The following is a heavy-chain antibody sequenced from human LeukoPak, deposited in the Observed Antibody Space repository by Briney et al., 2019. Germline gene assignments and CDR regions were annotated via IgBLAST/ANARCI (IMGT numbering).Heavy chain of an antibody. J-gene: IGHJ6*03. Sequence: PSETLSLTCTVSGGSISSSSYYWGWIRQPPGKGLEWIGSIYYSGSTYYNPSLKSRVTISVDTSKNQFSLKLSSVTAADTAVYYCARDQRGLYYMDVWGKGTMVTVSS. CDR3: ARDQRGLYYMDV. D-gene: IGHD3-16*01. CDR1: GGSISSSSYY. CDR2: IYYSGST. V-gene: IGHV4-39*07.